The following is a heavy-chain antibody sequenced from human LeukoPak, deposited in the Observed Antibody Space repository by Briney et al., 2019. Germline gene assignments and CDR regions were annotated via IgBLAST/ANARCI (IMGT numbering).Heavy chain of an antibody. CDR2: TYYSGST. Sequence: SETLSLTCTLSGGSISSGDYYWGWIRQPPGKGLGWIGYTYYSGSTYYSPSLKSRVTISVDTSKNQFSLKLSSVTAADTAVYYCASRIAAAGTVWFDPWGQGTLVTVSS. CDR3: ASRIAAAGTVWFDP. J-gene: IGHJ5*02. D-gene: IGHD6-13*01. CDR1: GGSISSGDYY. V-gene: IGHV4-30-4*01.